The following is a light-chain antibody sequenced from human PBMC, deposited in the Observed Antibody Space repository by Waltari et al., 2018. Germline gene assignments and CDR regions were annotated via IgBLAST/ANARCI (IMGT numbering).Light chain of an antibody. J-gene: IGLJ2*01. Sequence: QSALTQPASVSVSPGQSITISCTGTSSDVGNYNLVSWYQQHPGKAPKLIIYEVSQRPSGVSNRVSGSKSGTTASLTISGLQAEDEADFYCCSYAGSGSSVVFGGGTKLTVL. V-gene: IGLV2-23*02. CDR1: SSDVGNYNL. CDR2: EVS. CDR3: CSYAGSGSSVV.